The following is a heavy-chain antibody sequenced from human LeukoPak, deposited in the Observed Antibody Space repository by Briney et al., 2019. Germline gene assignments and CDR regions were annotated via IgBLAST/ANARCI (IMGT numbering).Heavy chain of an antibody. CDR2: IDSDGSTT. Sequence: PGRSLRLSCAAAGFTFSNYWMHSVRQAPGKGLVWLSRIDSDGSTTNYADSVKGRFTTSRDNAKNTLYLQMNSLRVDDTGFYYCARGGATGTTLASDYWGQGTLATVSS. V-gene: IGHV3-74*01. CDR3: ARGGATGTTLASDY. CDR1: GFTFSNYW. D-gene: IGHD1-1*01. J-gene: IGHJ4*02.